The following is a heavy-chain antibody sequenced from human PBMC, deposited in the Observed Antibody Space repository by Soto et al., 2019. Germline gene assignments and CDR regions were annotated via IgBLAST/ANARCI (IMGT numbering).Heavy chain of an antibody. V-gene: IGHV4-39*01. Sequence: SETLSLTCTVSGGSISSSSYYWGWIRQPPGKGLEWIGSIYYSGSTYYNPSLKSRVTISVDTSKNQFSLKLSSVTAADTAVYYCARNDFWSGYYTGAFDIWGQGTMVT. J-gene: IGHJ3*02. CDR2: IYYSGST. D-gene: IGHD3-3*01. CDR1: GGSISSSSYY. CDR3: ARNDFWSGYYTGAFDI.